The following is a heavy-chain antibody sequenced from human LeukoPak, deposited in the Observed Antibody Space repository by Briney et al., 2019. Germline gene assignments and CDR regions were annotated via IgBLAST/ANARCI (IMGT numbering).Heavy chain of an antibody. D-gene: IGHD5-18*01. CDR3: ARHSVDTAMGPFVFDL. CDR2: IYYSGST. J-gene: IGHJ2*01. CDR1: GGSISSYY. V-gene: IGHV4-59*08. Sequence: SETLSLTCTVSGGSISSYYWSWIRQPPGKGLEWIGYIYYSGSTNYNPSLKSRVTISVDTSKNQFSLKLSPVTAADTAVYYCARHSVDTAMGPFVFDLWGRGTLVTVSS.